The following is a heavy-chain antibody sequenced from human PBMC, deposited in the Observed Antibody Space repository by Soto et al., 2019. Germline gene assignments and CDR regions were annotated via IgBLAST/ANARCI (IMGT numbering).Heavy chain of an antibody. CDR1: GGSISSGGYY. CDR3: ARALGIAAPGPVVDH. Sequence: SETLSLTCTVSGGSISSGGYYWSWIRQHPGKGLEWIGYIYYSGSTYYNPSLKSRVTISVDTSKNQFSLKLSSVTAADTAVYYCARALGIAAPGPVVDHWGQGTLVTVPS. CDR2: IYYSGST. V-gene: IGHV4-31*03. D-gene: IGHD6-13*01. J-gene: IGHJ4*02.